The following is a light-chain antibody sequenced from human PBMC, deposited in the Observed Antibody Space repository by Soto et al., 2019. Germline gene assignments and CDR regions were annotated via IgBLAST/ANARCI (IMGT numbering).Light chain of an antibody. Sequence: QSVLTQPASVSGSPGQSITISCTGTSSDVGGYNYASWYQQHPGKAPKLMIYEVSNRPSGVSNRFSGSKSGNTASLTISGLQAEDEADYYCSSYTSSSTYVFGTGTKVT. CDR1: SSDVGGYNY. CDR2: EVS. CDR3: SSYTSSSTYV. V-gene: IGLV2-14*01. J-gene: IGLJ1*01.